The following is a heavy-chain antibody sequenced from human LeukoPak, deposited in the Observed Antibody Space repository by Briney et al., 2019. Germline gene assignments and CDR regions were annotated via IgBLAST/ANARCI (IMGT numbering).Heavy chain of an antibody. Sequence: SETLSLTCTVSGGFFSPYYWNWIRQPPGKGLEWIGYVHYTGSTNYNPSLRSRIAISVATSENQFSLRLNSVTAADTAVYYCARGGSRQSSSSDLDYWGQGTLVTVSS. CDR3: ARGGSRQSSSSDLDY. D-gene: IGHD6-6*01. V-gene: IGHV4-59*01. J-gene: IGHJ4*02. CDR1: GGFFSPYY. CDR2: VHYTGST.